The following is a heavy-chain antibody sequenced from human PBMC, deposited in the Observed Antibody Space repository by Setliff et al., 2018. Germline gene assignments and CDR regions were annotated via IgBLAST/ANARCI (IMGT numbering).Heavy chain of an antibody. CDR3: ARDRFYNSWSGTSITAPHDAFDI. Sequence: ASVKVSCKASGGTFSSYGISWVRQAPGRGLEWLGGTIPNFGTTNYAQEFQGRVTIITDESTSTAYMELSSLRFEDTAVYFCARDRFYNSWSGTSITAPHDAFDIWGQGTMVTVSS. J-gene: IGHJ3*02. CDR2: TIPNFGTT. V-gene: IGHV1-69*05. CDR1: GGTFSSYG. D-gene: IGHD3-3*01.